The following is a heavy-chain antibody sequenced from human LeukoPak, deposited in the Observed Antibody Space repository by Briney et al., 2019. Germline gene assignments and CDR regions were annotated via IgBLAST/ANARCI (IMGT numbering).Heavy chain of an antibody. Sequence: GGSLRLSCAASGFTFSSYSMNWVRQAPGKGLEWVSYISSSSSTIYYADSVKGRFTISRDNAKNSLYLQMNSLRAEDTAVYYCATEVHPVRLLXFGXSEVHNAEFDYWGQGTLVTVSS. CDR3: ATEVHPVRLLXFGXSEVHNAEFDY. J-gene: IGHJ4*02. V-gene: IGHV3-48*01. D-gene: IGHD3-10*01. CDR2: ISSSSSTI. CDR1: GFTFSSYS.